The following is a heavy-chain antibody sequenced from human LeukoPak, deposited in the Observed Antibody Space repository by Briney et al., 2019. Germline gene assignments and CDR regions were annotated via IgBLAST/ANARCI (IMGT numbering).Heavy chain of an antibody. CDR1: GFTFSSYS. D-gene: IGHD5-18*01. Sequence: KPGGSLRLSCAASGFTFSSYSMNWVRQAPGKGLEWVSCISTSSSYIYYADSVKGRFTISRDNAKNSLYLQMNSLRAEDTAVYYCARGAGYSYGSDNYFDYWGQGTLVTVSS. V-gene: IGHV3-21*01. J-gene: IGHJ4*02. CDR3: ARGAGYSYGSDNYFDY. CDR2: ISTSSSYI.